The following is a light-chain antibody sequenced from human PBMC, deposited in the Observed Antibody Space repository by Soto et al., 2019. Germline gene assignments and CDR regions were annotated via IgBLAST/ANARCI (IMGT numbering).Light chain of an antibody. CDR1: QGISSY. V-gene: IGKV1-9*01. CDR2: AAS. J-gene: IGKJ5*01. Sequence: DIQMTHSPSSLSSSVGDIVTITCRSSQGISSYLGWYQQKPGKAPNLLIYAASTLQSGVPSRFSGSGSGTDFTLTISCLQSEDFATYYCQQYYGYPLLTFGQGTRLEIK. CDR3: QQYYGYPLLT.